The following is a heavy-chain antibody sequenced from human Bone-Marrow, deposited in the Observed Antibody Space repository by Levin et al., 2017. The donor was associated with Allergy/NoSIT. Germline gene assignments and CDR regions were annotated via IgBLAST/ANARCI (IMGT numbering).Heavy chain of an antibody. CDR1: GFTFSNYA. J-gene: IGHJ4*02. D-gene: IGHD3-22*01. Sequence: GGSLRLSCAASGFTFSNYAMHWVRQAPGKGLEWVAAISYDGSNKYYADSVKGRFTISRDNSKNTLYLQMNSLRAEDTAVYYCARDMRAWGVVVINGDNDYWGQGTLVTVSS. V-gene: IGHV3-30*04. CDR2: ISYDGSNK. CDR3: ARDMRAWGVVVINGDNDY.